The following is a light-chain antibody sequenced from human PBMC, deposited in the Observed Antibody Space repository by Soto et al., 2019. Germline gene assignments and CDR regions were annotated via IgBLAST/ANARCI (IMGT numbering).Light chain of an antibody. CDR2: EAS. CDR3: QQRERT. Sequence: EIVLTQSPGTLSLSLGERATLSCRASQSVSSRYLAWYQQKPGQAPRLLIYEASKRATGVPARFSGSGSGTDFTLTISSLEPEDFAVYFCQQRERTFGQGTKV. J-gene: IGKJ1*01. CDR1: QSVSSRY. V-gene: IGKV3D-20*02.